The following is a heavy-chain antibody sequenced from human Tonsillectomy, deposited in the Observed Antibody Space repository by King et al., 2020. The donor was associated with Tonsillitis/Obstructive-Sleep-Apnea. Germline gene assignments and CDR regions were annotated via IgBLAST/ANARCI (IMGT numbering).Heavy chain of an antibody. CDR3: ARGRDIGVVPAAIALVSRAFDY. V-gene: IGHV1-69*12. D-gene: IGHD2-2*02. CDR1: GGTFSSYA. CDR2: IIPIFGTA. Sequence: QLVQSGAEVKKPGSSVKVSCKASGGTFSSYAISWVRQAPGQGLEWMGGIIPIFGTANYAQKFQGRVTITADESTSTAYMELSSLRSEDTAVYYCARGRDIGVVPAAIALVSRAFDYWGQGTLVTVSS. J-gene: IGHJ4*02.